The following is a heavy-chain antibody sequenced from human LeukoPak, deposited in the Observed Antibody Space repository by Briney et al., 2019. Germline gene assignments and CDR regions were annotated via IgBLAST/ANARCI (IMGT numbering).Heavy chain of an antibody. J-gene: IGHJ4*02. Sequence: SGGSLRLSCAASGFTFSSYAMSWVRQAPGKGLEWVSSISSGSSFIYYADSVKGRFTISRDNAKNSLFLQMNSLRAEDTAVYYCARESSGYFYWGQGTLVTVSS. CDR2: ISSGSSFI. CDR3: ARESSGYFY. CDR1: GFTFSSYA. V-gene: IGHV3-21*01. D-gene: IGHD3-22*01.